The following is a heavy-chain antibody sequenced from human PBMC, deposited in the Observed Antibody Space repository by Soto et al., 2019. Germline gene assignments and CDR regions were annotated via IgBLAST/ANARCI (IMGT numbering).Heavy chain of an antibody. CDR3: ARDVLSIDGSGYYYYYGMDV. Sequence: QVQLQESGPGLVKPSQTLSLTCTVSGGSISSGDYYWSWIRQPPGKGLEWIGYIYYSGSTYYNPSLKSRGTLSVDTSKDQFSLKLSSVTAADTAVYYCARDVLSIDGSGYYYYYGMDVWGQGTTVTVSS. J-gene: IGHJ6*02. CDR1: GGSISSGDYY. CDR2: IYYSGST. D-gene: IGHD3-3*01. V-gene: IGHV4-30-4*01.